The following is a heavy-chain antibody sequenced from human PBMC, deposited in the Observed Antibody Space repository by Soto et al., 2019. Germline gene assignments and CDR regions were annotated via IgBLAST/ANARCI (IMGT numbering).Heavy chain of an antibody. Sequence: QVQLVQSGAEVKKPGSSVKVSCQASGGSFSGQAVSWVRQAPGQGLEWLGGIIPIFRTTNYARKFQGRLTITADESTGTASMELTSLRSEDTSIYYCASVPNLGQGTLVTVSS. CDR1: GGSFSGQA. J-gene: IGHJ4*02. V-gene: IGHV1-69*01. CDR3: ASVPN. CDR2: IIPIFRTT.